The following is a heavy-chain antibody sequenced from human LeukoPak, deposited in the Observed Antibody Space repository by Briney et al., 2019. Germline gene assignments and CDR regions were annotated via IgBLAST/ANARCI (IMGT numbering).Heavy chain of an antibody. V-gene: IGHV4-34*01. CDR1: GGSFSGYY. CDR2: INHSGST. D-gene: IGHD2-2*01. J-gene: IGHJ3*02. CDR3: ASLSSTSSWIGAFDI. Sequence: PSETLSLTCAVYGGSFSGYYWSWIRQPPGKGLEWIGEINHSGSTNYNPSLKSRATISVDTSKNQFSLKLSSVTAADTAVYYCASLSSTSSWIGAFDIWGQGTVVTVSS.